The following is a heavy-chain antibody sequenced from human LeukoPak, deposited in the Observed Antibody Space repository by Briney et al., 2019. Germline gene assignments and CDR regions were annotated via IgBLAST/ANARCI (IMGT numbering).Heavy chain of an antibody. J-gene: IGHJ4*02. CDR3: ARDINWNYDY. D-gene: IGHD1-7*01. CDR1: GFTFSSYS. V-gene: IGHV3-21*01. Sequence: PGGSLRLSCAASGFTFSSYSMNWVRQAPGKGLEWVSSISSSSSYIYYADSVKGRFTISRDNAKNPLYLQMNSLRAEDTAVYYCARDINWNYDYWGQGTLVTVSS. CDR2: ISSSSSYI.